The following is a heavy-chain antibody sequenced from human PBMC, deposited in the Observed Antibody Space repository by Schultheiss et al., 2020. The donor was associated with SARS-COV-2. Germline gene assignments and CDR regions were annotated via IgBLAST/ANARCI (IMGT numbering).Heavy chain of an antibody. J-gene: IGHJ3*02. CDR1: GFTFSSYA. D-gene: IGHD6-13*01. CDR3: AKDLIAAAGTDQAGVDAFDI. CDR2: ISGSGGST. V-gene: IGHV3-23*01. Sequence: GGSLRLSCAASGFTFSSYAMSWVRQATGKGLEWVSAISGSGGSTYYADSVKGRFTISRDNSKNTLYLQMNSLRAEDTAVYYCAKDLIAAAGTDQAGVDAFDIWGQGTMVTVSS.